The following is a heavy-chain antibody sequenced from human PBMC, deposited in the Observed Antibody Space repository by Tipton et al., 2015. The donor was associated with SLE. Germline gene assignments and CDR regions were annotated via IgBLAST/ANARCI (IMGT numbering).Heavy chain of an antibody. D-gene: IGHD5-12*01. Sequence: SLRLSCVASGFAFDDYAMHWVRQAPGKGLEWVSGISWNSGNIGYVDSVKGRFTISRDNAKNSLYLQMNSLRPEDTAFYYCATRYDLVPDWGQGTLVTVSS. CDR3: ATRYDLVPD. V-gene: IGHV3-9*01. CDR2: ISWNSGNI. CDR1: GFAFDDYA. J-gene: IGHJ4*02.